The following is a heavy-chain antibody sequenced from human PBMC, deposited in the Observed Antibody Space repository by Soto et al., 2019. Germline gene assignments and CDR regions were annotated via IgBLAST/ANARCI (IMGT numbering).Heavy chain of an antibody. CDR2: IYYSGST. V-gene: IGHV4-30-4*01. J-gene: IGHJ5*02. Sequence: QVQLQESGTGLVKPSQTLSLTCTVSGGSISSGEYYWSWIRQPPGKGLEWIGYIYYSGSTYYNPSLKSRVTISVDTSKNQFSLNLSSVTAADTAVYYCARERPDGCKLDPWGQGTLVTVSS. D-gene: IGHD6-19*01. CDR1: GGSISSGEYY. CDR3: ARERPDGCKLDP.